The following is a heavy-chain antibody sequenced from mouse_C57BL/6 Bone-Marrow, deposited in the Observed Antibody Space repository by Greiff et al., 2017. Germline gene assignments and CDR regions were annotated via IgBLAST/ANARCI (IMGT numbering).Heavy chain of an antibody. D-gene: IGHD2-1*01. J-gene: IGHJ2*01. Sequence: QVQLQQPGAELVRPGSSVKLSCKASGYTFTSYWMDWVKQRPGQGLEWIGNIYPSDSETHYNQKFKDKATLTVDKSSSTAYMQLSSLTSEDSAVYDCARSDYGNYYYWGQGTTLTVSS. CDR1: GYTFTSYW. CDR2: IYPSDSET. CDR3: ARSDYGNYYY. V-gene: IGHV1-61*01.